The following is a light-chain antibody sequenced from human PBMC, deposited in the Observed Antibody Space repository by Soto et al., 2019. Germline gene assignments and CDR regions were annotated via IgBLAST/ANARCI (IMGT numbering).Light chain of an antibody. J-gene: IGKJ1*01. CDR1: QSVSNNY. CDR2: GAS. CDR3: QQYGSSGT. V-gene: IGKV3-20*01. Sequence: EIVVTQSPGTMSLSPVSRATLSCRASQSVSNNYLAWYQQKPGQAPRLLIYGASNRATGIPDRFSGSGSGTDFTLTISRLEPEDFAVYYCQQYGSSGTFGQGTKVDIK.